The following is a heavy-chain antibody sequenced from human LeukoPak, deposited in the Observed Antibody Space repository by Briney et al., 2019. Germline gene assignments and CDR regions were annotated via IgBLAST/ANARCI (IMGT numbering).Heavy chain of an antibody. D-gene: IGHD3-10*01. CDR3: AREYWGPYY. J-gene: IGHJ4*02. CDR1: GFAFTTYW. Sequence: GSLSLSCAASGFAFTTYWMTWGRPAPGKGGGWLASIKQDGSDKHYLDSVKGRFTISRDNPKNSVYLQMNTLRAEDTAVYYCAREYWGPYYWGQGTLVTVSS. CDR2: IKQDGSDK. V-gene: IGHV3-7*03.